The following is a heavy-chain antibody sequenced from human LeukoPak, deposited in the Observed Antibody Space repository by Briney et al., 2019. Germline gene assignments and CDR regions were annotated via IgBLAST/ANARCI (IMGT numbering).Heavy chain of an antibody. Sequence: ASVKVSCKASGYTFTGYYMHWVRQAPGQGLEWMGWINPNSGGTNYAQKFQGWVTMTRDTSISTAYMELSRLRSDDTAVYYCARDHRPLSDYDILTGYYKTYNWFDPWGQGTLVTVSS. CDR3: ARDHRPLSDYDILTGYYKTYNWFDP. J-gene: IGHJ5*02. CDR2: INPNSGGT. V-gene: IGHV1-2*04. CDR1: GYTFTGYY. D-gene: IGHD3-9*01.